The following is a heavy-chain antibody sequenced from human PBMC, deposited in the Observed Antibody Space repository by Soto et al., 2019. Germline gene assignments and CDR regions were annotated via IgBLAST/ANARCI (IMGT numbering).Heavy chain of an antibody. CDR1: GGSITRNNHY. Sequence: QLQLQESGPGLVKPSETLSLTCIVSGGSITRNNHYWGWIRQSPGKGLEWIGSILYSGSTNYNPSLKSRVTLSVETSNNQFSLKMSSVTAAYTALYYCARLGSSGWYQGSYFDYWGQGTLVTVSS. V-gene: IGHV4-39*01. CDR3: ARLGSSGWYQGSYFDY. D-gene: IGHD6-19*01. CDR2: ILYSGST. J-gene: IGHJ4*02.